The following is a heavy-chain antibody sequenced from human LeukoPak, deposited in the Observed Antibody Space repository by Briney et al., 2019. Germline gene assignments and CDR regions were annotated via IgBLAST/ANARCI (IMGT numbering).Heavy chain of an antibody. J-gene: IGHJ4*02. D-gene: IGHD3-22*01. CDR1: GFTFSTYA. V-gene: IGHV3-23*01. CDR3: AKDLAYVSTDYHVVFDC. Sequence: GGSLRLSCAASGFTFSTYAMSWVRQAPGKGLEWVSAISGSGDRTYHADSVKGRFTTSRDNSKNTLYLQMNSLRAEDTAIYYCAKDLAYVSTDYHVVFDCWGQGTLVTVSS. CDR2: ISGSGDRT.